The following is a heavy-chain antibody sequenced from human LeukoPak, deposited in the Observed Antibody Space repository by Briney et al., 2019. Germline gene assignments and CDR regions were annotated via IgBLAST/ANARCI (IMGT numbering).Heavy chain of an antibody. J-gene: IGHJ4*02. V-gene: IGHV1-18*01. D-gene: IGHD6-13*01. CDR3: ARVPSGPIAAADRYFDY. CDR2: ISAYNGNT. CDR1: GYTFTSYG. Sequence: ASVKVSCTASGYTFTSYGISWVRQAPGQGLEWMGGISAYNGNTNYAQKLQGRVTMTTDTSTSTAYMELRSLRSDDTAVYYCARVPSGPIAAADRYFDYWGQGTLVTVSS.